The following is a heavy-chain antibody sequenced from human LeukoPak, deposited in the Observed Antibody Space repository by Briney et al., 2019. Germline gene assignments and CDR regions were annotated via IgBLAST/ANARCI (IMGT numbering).Heavy chain of an antibody. D-gene: IGHD5-24*01. J-gene: IGHJ4*02. CDR3: ASMRWLQSSVDY. CDR1: GFTFSSYW. CDR2: INSDGRST. V-gene: IGHV3-74*01. Sequence: GGSLRLSCAASGFTFSSYWMHWVRQAPGKGLVWVSRINSDGRSTNYADSVKGRFTISRDNAKNTLYLQMNSLRAEDTAVYYCASMRWLQSSVDYWGQGTLVTVSS.